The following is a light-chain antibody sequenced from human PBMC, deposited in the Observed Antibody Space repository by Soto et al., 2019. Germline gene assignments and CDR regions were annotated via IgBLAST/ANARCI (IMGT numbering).Light chain of an antibody. Sequence: DVVMTQSPLSLPVSLGQPASISCRSSQGLVDSDGNTYLNWFHQRPGQSPRRLIYRVSNRDSGVPVRFSGSGSGADFTLKISRVEAEDVGVYYCMQGALWPWTFGQGTKVEIK. CDR3: MQGALWPWT. J-gene: IGKJ1*01. CDR2: RVS. V-gene: IGKV2-30*01. CDR1: QGLVDSDGNTY.